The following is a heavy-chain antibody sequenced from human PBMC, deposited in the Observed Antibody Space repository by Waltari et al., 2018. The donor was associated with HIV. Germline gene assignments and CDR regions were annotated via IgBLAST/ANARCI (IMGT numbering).Heavy chain of an antibody. D-gene: IGHD3-10*01. CDR1: GFPFTAPW. J-gene: IGHJ1*01. CDR3: AKEAGDRGYFQH. V-gene: IGHV3-74*01. CDR2: INSDGSSI. Sequence: EVQLVESGGNLVTPGGSLRLSCAVSGFPFTAPWVHWVRQAPGKGLAWVSRINSDGSSIRYADSVKGRFTISRDNAKNTLYLQMNSLRDEDTAVYYCAKEAGDRGYFQHWGQGTLVTVSS.